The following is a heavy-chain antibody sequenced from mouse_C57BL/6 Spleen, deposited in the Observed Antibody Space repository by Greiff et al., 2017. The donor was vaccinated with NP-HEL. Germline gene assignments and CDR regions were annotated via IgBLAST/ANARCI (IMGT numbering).Heavy chain of an antibody. Sequence: EVKLMESGEGLVKPGGSLKLSCAASGFTFSSYAMSWVRQTPEKRLEWVAYISSGGDYIYYADTVKGRFTISRDNARNTLYLQMSSLKSEDTAMYYCTRAGKYDYDEAWFAYWGQGTLVTVSA. CDR3: TRAGKYDYDEAWFAY. J-gene: IGHJ3*01. CDR1: GFTFSSYA. CDR2: ISSGGDYI. D-gene: IGHD2-4*01. V-gene: IGHV5-9-1*02.